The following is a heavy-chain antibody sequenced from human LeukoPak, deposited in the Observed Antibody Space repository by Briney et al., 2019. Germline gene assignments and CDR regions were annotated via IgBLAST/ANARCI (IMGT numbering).Heavy chain of an antibody. CDR2: ISGSGGST. J-gene: IGHJ6*02. CDR1: GFTFSSYA. V-gene: IGHV3-23*01. Sequence: GGSLRLSCAASGFTFSSYAMSWVRQAPGKGLEWVSAISGSGGSTYYADSVKGRFTISRDNSKNTLYLQMNSLRAEDTAVYYCAREDSKGVYYYYYGMDVWGQGTTVTVSS. D-gene: IGHD2-15*01. CDR3: AREDSKGVYYYYYGMDV.